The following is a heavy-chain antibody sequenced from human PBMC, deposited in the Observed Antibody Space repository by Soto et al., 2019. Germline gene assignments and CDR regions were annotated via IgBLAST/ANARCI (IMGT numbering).Heavy chain of an antibody. CDR2: IIPIFGTA. V-gene: IGHV1-69*12. CDR3: AVCGYYYFGMDV. J-gene: IGHJ6*02. Sequence: QVQLVQSGAEVKKPGSSVKVSCKASGGTFSSYAISWVRQAPGQGLEWMGGIIPIFGTANYAQKFQGRVTITGDETPSPAYMGVRSLRSEDTAGYFCAVCGYYYFGMDVWGQGTTVTVSS. D-gene: IGHD2-21*01. CDR1: GGTFSSYA.